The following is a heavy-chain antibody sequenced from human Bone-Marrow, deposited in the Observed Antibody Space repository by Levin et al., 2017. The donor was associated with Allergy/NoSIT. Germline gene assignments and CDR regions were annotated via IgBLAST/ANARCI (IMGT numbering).Heavy chain of an antibody. CDR2: IESKAYGVTT. D-gene: IGHD4-17*01. J-gene: IGHJ4*02. CDR3: TREPSTPVTTGHWGWRVSDY. Sequence: GGSLRLSCTASGFTLDDYAMTWVRQAPGKGLEWVGLIESKAYGVTTHYAASVKGRFSISRDDSKNIAYLHMNSLKTEDTAVYYCTREPSTPVTTGHWGWRVSDYWGRGTLVTVSS. CDR1: GFTLDDYA. V-gene: IGHV3-49*04.